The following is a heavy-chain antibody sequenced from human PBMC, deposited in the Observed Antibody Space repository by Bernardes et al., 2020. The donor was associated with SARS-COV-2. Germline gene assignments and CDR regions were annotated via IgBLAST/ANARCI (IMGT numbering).Heavy chain of an antibody. CDR3: TRGLELELITWFDY. J-gene: IGHJ4*02. V-gene: IGHV3-73*01. CDR2: IRIKANSHAT. D-gene: IGHD1-7*01. Sequence: WGSLRLSCEASGFAFSDSAIHWVRHASGKGLEWVGLIRIKANSHATTSAASVQGMFTISRDNSKNTLYLLMNSLRTDDTAVYYCTRGLELELITWFDYWGQGTLVTVSS. CDR1: GFAFSDSA.